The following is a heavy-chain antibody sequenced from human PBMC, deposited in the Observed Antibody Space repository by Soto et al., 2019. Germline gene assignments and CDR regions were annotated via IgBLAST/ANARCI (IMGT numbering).Heavy chain of an antibody. J-gene: IGHJ4*02. CDR1: GFTFSSYG. V-gene: IGHV3-33*01. Sequence: QVQLVESGGGVVQPGRSLRLSCAASGFTFSSYGMHWVRQAPGKGLEWVAVIWYDGSNKYYADSVKGRFTISRDTSKNTLYLKMNSLRAEDTAVYYCASPARYSSGTSLDYWGQGTLVTVSS. CDR2: IWYDGSNK. CDR3: ASPARYSSGTSLDY. D-gene: IGHD6-19*01.